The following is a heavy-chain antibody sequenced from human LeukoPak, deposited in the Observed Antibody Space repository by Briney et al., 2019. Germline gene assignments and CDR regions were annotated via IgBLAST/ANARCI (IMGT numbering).Heavy chain of an antibody. V-gene: IGHV3-9*01. CDR1: GFTFDDYV. CDR3: ARDESGSYSAFDI. CDR2: ISWNSGSI. D-gene: IGHD1-26*01. J-gene: IGHJ3*02. Sequence: QTGKSLRLSCAASGFTFDDYVKHWVRQPPPKGLELVWGISWNSGSIGYTDSVKGRFTISTDKAKNSLYLQMNSLRAEDTAVYYCARDESGSYSAFDIWGQGTMVTVSS.